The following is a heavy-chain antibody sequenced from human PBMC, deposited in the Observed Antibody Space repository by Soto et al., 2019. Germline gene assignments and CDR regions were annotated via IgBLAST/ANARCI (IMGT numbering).Heavy chain of an antibody. CDR2: TYYSGST. J-gene: IGHJ4*02. CDR1: GGSISSGDYY. D-gene: IGHD5-12*01. Sequence: SETLSLTCTVSGGSISSGDYYWSWIRQPPGKGLEWIGYTYYSGSTYYNPSLKSRVTISVDTSKNQFSLKLSSVTAADTAVYYCARVGRYSGYDGRDYWGQGTLVTVSS. CDR3: ARVGRYSGYDGRDY. V-gene: IGHV4-30-4*01.